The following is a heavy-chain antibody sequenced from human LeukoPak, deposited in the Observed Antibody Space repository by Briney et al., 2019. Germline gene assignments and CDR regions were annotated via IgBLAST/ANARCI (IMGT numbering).Heavy chain of an antibody. D-gene: IGHD3-16*02. Sequence: PGRSLRLSCAASGFTFSSYAMHWVRQAPGKGLEWVAVISYDGSNKYYADSVKGRFTISRDNSKNTLYLQMNSLRAEDTAVYYCAKDRGSYRHFDYWGQGTLVTVSS. CDR1: GFTFSSYA. V-gene: IGHV3-30-3*01. CDR2: ISYDGSNK. J-gene: IGHJ4*02. CDR3: AKDRGSYRHFDY.